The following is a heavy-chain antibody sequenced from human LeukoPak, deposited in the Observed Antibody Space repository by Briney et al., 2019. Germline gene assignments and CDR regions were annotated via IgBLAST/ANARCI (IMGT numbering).Heavy chain of an antibody. J-gene: IGHJ4*02. D-gene: IGHD3-3*01. CDR3: ARHVAIFRVVSGFDY. Sequence: SETLSLTCTVSGGSISRYYWSWIRQPPGKGLKWIGYIYTSGSTNYNPSLKSRVTISVDTSKNQFSLKLSSVTAADTAVYYCARHVAIFRVVSGFDYCGQGTLVTVSS. V-gene: IGHV4-4*09. CDR1: GGSISRYY. CDR2: IYTSGST.